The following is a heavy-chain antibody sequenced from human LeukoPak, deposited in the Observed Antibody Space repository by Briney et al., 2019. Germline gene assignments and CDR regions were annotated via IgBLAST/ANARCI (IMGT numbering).Heavy chain of an antibody. D-gene: IGHD3-22*01. Sequence: SETLSLTCTVSGGSISSSSYYWGWIRQPPGKGLEWIGSIYYSGSTYYNPSLKSRVTISVDTSKNQFSLKLSSVTAADTAVYYCARHRVVRTYYYDSSGYYFDYWGQGTLVTVSS. J-gene: IGHJ4*02. V-gene: IGHV4-39*01. CDR1: GGSISSSSYY. CDR3: ARHRVVRTYYYDSSGYYFDY. CDR2: IYYSGST.